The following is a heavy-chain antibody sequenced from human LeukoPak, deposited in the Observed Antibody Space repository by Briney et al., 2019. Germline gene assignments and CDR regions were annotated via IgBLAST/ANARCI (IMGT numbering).Heavy chain of an antibody. D-gene: IGHD6-6*01. CDR2: MNSNSGNT. CDR3: ARGGIAARLYYYYYYGMDV. Sequence: ASVKVSCKASGYTFTSYDINWVRQATGQGLEWMGWMNSNSGNTGYAQKFQGRVTMTRNTSISTAYMELSSLRSEDTAVYYCARGGIAARLYYYYYYGMDVWGQGTTVTVSS. J-gene: IGHJ6*02. CDR1: GYTFTSYD. V-gene: IGHV1-8*01.